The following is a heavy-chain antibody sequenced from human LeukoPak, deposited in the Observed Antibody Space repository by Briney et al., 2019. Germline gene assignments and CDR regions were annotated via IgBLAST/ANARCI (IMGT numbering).Heavy chain of an antibody. CDR2: IYTSGSS. Sequence: SETLSLICTVSGGSISSYYWSWIRQPAGKGLEWIGRIYTSGSSNYNPCLKSRVTMSVDTSKTQFSLKLSSVTAAYTAVYCCAQLASPRGYYYGMDVWGQGTTVTVSS. J-gene: IGHJ6*02. CDR1: GGSISSYY. CDR3: AQLASPRGYYYGMDV. V-gene: IGHV4-4*07. D-gene: IGHD3-3*02.